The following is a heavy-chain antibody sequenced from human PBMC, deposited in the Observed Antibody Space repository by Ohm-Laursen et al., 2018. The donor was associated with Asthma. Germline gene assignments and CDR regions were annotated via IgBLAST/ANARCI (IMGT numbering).Heavy chain of an antibody. D-gene: IGHD4-17*01. Sequence: SLRLSCAASGFTFSDYYMSWIRQAPGKGLEWVSYISSSGSTIYYADSVKGRFTISRDNAKNSLYLQMNSLRAEDTAVYYCARAKAWGPYYGDYPIDYWGQGTLVTVSS. V-gene: IGHV3-11*01. CDR3: ARAKAWGPYYGDYPIDY. J-gene: IGHJ4*02. CDR2: ISSSGSTI. CDR1: GFTFSDYY.